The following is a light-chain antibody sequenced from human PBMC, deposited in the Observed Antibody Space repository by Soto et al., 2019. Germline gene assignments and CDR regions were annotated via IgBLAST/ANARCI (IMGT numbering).Light chain of an antibody. CDR2: YAS. Sequence: EVVMTQSPATLSVSPGERANLSCRASQNVHSNIAWYQQKPGQAPSLLISYASTRATGIPARFSGSGSGTEFTLTISSLQSEDFAVYYCQHYSNWPPTFGPGTKVEIK. CDR1: QNVHSN. V-gene: IGKV3-15*01. J-gene: IGKJ3*01. CDR3: QHYSNWPPT.